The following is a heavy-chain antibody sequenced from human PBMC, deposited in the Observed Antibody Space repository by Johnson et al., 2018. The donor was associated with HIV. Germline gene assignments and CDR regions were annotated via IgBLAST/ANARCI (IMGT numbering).Heavy chain of an antibody. D-gene: IGHD4-17*01. V-gene: IGHV3-64*01. J-gene: IGHJ3*02. Sequence: VQLVESGGGLVQPGRSLRLSCAASGFTFDDYGMHWVRQAPGKGLEWVSGISSKGGSTYYANSVKGRFTISRDNSKNTLYLQMGSLRAEDMAVYYCARARTTVTILDAFDIWGQGTMVTVSS. CDR2: ISSKGGST. CDR3: ARARTTVTILDAFDI. CDR1: GFTFDDYG.